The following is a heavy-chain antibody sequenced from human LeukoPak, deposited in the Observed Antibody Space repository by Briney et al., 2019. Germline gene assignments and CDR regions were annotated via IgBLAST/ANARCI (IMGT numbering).Heavy chain of an antibody. J-gene: IGHJ6*02. CDR1: GGSISNFY. CDR2: VFYSGTT. V-gene: IGHV4-59*01. CDR3: AREDPQTRVPEGMDV. Sequence: KPSVTLSLTCSVSGGSISNFYWSWIRQSPGKGLEWIGYVFYSGTTNSNPSLKSRVTISVDTSKNQFFLQLRSVTAADTAVYYCAREDPQTRVPEGMDVWGQGTTVIVSS. D-gene: IGHD4/OR15-4a*01.